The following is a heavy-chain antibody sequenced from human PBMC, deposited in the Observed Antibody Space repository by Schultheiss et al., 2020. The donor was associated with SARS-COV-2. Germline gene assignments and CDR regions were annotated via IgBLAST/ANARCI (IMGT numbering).Heavy chain of an antibody. CDR1: GFTFSSYA. D-gene: IGHD6-13*01. Sequence: GGSLRLSCAASGFTFSSYAMHWVRQAPGKGLEWVAVISYDGSNKYYADSVKGRFTISRDNSKNTVYLQMNSLRAEDTAVYYCARVIAAADFWGQGTMVTVSS. CDR2: ISYDGSNK. J-gene: IGHJ3*01. CDR3: ARVIAAADF. V-gene: IGHV3-30*07.